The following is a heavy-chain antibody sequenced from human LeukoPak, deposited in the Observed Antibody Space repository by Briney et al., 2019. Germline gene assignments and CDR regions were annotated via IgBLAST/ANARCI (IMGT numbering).Heavy chain of an antibody. V-gene: IGHV3-23*01. J-gene: IGHJ4*02. CDR1: GFTFSNYG. Sequence: GGSLRLSCAASGFTFSNYGMSWVRQAPGKGLEWVSGFSGSGGSTYYADSVKGRITISRDSSKNTLYLQMNSLRAEDTAVYYCARESGSSWLDYWGQGTLVTVSS. D-gene: IGHD6-13*01. CDR2: FSGSGGST. CDR3: ARESGSSWLDY.